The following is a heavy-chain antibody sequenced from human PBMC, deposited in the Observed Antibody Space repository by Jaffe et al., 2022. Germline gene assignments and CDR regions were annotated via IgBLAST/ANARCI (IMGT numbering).Heavy chain of an antibody. CDR1: GFTFGDYG. V-gene: IGHV3-49*04. J-gene: IGHJ4*02. CDR3: TPQGPYCSGGWCSSSRLLPPSDS. Sequence: EVQLVESGGDLVQPGRSLRLTCTTSGFTFGDYGMSWVRQAPGKGLEWVGFVRSKTYGGAPDYAASVRDRFTISRDDSKSIAYLQMNSLKTEDTAMYYCTPQGPYCSGGWCSSSRLLPPSDSWGQGTLVTVSS. D-gene: IGHD2-15*01. CDR2: VRSKTYGGAP.